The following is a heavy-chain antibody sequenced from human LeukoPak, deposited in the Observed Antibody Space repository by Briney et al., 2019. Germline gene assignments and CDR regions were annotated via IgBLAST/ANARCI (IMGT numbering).Heavy chain of an antibody. CDR3: ARDMFDLGSGWYLSH. J-gene: IGHJ4*02. Sequence: PGGSLRLSCAASGFTFRSYGMPWVRQAPGKGLEWVAVIWYDGSNKYYADSVKGRFTISRDNSKNTLYLQMNSLRAEDTAVYYCARDMFDLGSGWYLSHWGQGTLVTVSS. CDR1: GFTFRSYG. CDR2: IWYDGSNK. V-gene: IGHV3-33*01. D-gene: IGHD6-19*01.